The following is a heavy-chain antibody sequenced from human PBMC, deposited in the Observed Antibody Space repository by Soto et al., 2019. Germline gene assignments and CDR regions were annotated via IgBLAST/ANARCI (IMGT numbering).Heavy chain of an antibody. J-gene: IGHJ4*02. CDR3: ARDRPTRYNWNSADY. Sequence: ASVKVSCKASGYTFTSYGISWVRQAPGQGLEWMGWISAYNGNTNYAQKLQGRVTMTTDTSTSTAYMELRSLRSDDTAVYYCARDRPTRYNWNSADYWGQGTLATVSS. V-gene: IGHV1-18*01. CDR2: ISAYNGNT. D-gene: IGHD1-7*01. CDR1: GYTFTSYG.